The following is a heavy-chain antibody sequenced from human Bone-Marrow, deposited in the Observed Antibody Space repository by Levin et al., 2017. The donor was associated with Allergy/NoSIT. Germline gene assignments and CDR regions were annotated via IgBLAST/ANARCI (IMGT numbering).Heavy chain of an antibody. D-gene: IGHD2-2*01. Sequence: GGSLRLPCTASGFTFSPYTMNWVRQAPGKGLEWVSYISRSGDTIHYADSVEGRFIVSRDNTKNTVYLQLNNVTPQDTALYYCATETSTAWLHWGQGTLVTVSS. V-gene: IGHV3-48*03. J-gene: IGHJ1*01. CDR2: ISRSGDTI. CDR1: GFTFSPYT. CDR3: ATETSTAWLH.